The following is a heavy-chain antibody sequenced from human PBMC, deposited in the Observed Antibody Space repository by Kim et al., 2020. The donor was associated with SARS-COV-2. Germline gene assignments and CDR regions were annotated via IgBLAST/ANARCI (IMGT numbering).Heavy chain of an antibody. D-gene: IGHD3-10*01. CDR1: GGSISSYY. CDR3: AGPGAEYFQH. CDR2: IYYSGST. Sequence: SETLSRTCTVSGGSISSYYWSWIRQPPGKGLEWIGYIYYSGSTNYNPSLKSRVTISVDTSKNQFSLKLSSVTAADTAVYYCAGPGAEYFQHWGQGTLVTV. J-gene: IGHJ1*01. V-gene: IGHV4-59*01.